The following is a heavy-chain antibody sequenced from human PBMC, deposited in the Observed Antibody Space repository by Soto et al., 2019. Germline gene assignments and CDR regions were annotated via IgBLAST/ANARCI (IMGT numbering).Heavy chain of an antibody. CDR3: ARIVWLRFEF. CDR1: GFSLTSSGVA. D-gene: IGHD6-19*01. CDR2: IDWADDT. V-gene: IGHV2-5*02. Sequence: QVTLRESGPTLVKPTQTLTLTCTFSGFSLTSSGVAVGWIRQPPRKALEWLASIDWADDTHYNPSLKNRAIIPGDTSQHHVVLTMAHMDPTDTATYYCARIVWLRFEFWCQGTPVTVSS. J-gene: IGHJ4*02.